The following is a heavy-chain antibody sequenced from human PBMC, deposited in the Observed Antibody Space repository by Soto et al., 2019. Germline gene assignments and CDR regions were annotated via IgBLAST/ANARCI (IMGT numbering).Heavy chain of an antibody. Sequence: SETLSLTCTVSGGSISSGGYYWSWIRQHPGKGLEWIGYIYYSGSTYYNPSLKSRVTISRDNSKNTLYLQMNSLRAEDTAVYYCAREGVGSGSSYYYYGMDVWGQGTTVTVSS. CDR1: GGSISSGGYY. J-gene: IGHJ6*02. CDR2: IYYSGST. CDR3: AREGVGSGSSYYYYGMDV. D-gene: IGHD3-10*01. V-gene: IGHV4-31*03.